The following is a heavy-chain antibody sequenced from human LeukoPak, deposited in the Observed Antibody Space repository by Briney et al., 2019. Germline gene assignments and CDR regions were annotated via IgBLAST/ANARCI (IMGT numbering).Heavy chain of an antibody. J-gene: IGHJ4*02. CDR2: INSDGSST. Sequence: GGSLRLSCAASAFTFSTYWMHCVRQAPGKGLVWVSRINSDGSSTSYADSAKGRFTISRDNAKNTLYLQMNSLRAEDTAVYYCARGDVFFDNWGQGTLVTVSS. V-gene: IGHV3-74*01. CDR1: AFTFSTYW. D-gene: IGHD3-16*01. CDR3: ARGDVFFDN.